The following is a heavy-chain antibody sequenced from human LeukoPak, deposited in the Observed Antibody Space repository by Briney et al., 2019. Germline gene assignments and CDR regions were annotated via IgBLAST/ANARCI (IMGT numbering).Heavy chain of an antibody. D-gene: IGHD2-2*01. V-gene: IGHV3-23*01. CDR3: AKSEGSCSSTSCYLYFDY. J-gene: IGHJ4*02. CDR2: ISGSGGST. Sequence: PGGSLRLSCAASGFTFSSYALSWVRQAPGKGLEWVSAISGSGGSTHYADSVKGRFTISRDNSKNTLYLQMNSLRAEDTAVYYCAKSEGSCSSTSCYLYFDYWGQGTLVTVSS. CDR1: GFTFSSYA.